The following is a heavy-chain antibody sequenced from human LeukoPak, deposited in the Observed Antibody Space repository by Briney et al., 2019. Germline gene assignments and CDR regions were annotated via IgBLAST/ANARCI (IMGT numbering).Heavy chain of an antibody. J-gene: IGHJ5*02. D-gene: IGHD3-3*01. CDR2: IYTSGST. V-gene: IGHV4-61*02. Sequence: SETLSLTCTVSGGSISSGSYYWSWIRQPAGKGLEWIGRIYTSGSTNYNPSLKSRVTISVDTSKNQFSLKLSSVTAADMAVYYCARDHYDFWSGYGGNWFDPWGQGTLVTVSS. CDR1: GGSISSGSYY. CDR3: ARDHYDFWSGYGGNWFDP.